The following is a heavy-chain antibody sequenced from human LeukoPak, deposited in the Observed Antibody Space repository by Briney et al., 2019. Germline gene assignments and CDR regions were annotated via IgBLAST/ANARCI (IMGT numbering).Heavy chain of an antibody. CDR2: ISSSSSYI. CDR3: ARDRDGYNRLDY. D-gene: IGHD5-24*01. V-gene: IGHV3-21*01. J-gene: IGHJ4*02. Sequence: RSGGSLRLSCAASGFTFSSYSMNWVRQAPGKGLEWVSSISSSSSYIYYADSVKGRFTISRDNAKNSLYLQMNSLRAEDTAVYYCARDRDGYNRLDYWGQGTLVTVSS. CDR1: GFTFSSYS.